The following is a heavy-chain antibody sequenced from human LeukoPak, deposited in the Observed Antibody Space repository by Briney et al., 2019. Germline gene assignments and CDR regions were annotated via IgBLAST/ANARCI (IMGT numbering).Heavy chain of an antibody. Sequence: ASETLSLTCAVSGGPFSGYFWSWIRQSSGKGLEWIGEIHNSGTTNYNPSLNSRVTISEDTSKNQFYLNLSSVTAADTAVYYCARRYYYNLGSFPFDFWGQGNPGHRLL. CDR1: GGPFSGYF. CDR2: IHNSGTT. D-gene: IGHD3-10*01. CDR3: ARRYYYNLGSFPFDF. V-gene: IGHV4-34*01. J-gene: IGHJ4*01.